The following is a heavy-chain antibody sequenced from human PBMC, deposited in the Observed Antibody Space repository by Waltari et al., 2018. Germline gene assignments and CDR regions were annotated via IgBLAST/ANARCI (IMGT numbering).Heavy chain of an antibody. Sequence: QVQLQESGPGLVKPWETLSLTCGVSGGSTSNYYWSWIRQFPWRGLEWIGYISYRWGTTHTPSRKSRVTMSVDGNNFSRGMPPPTATDRAVYFCVRLFQGGGVTRHYFDLWGRGTPVTVSS. V-gene: IGHV4-59*08. D-gene: IGHD4-17*01. CDR2: ISYRWGT. J-gene: IGHJ2*01. CDR3: VRLFQGGGVTRHYFDL. CDR1: GGSTSNYY.